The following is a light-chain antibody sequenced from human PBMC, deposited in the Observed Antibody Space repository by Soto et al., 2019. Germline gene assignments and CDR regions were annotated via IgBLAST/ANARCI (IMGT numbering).Light chain of an antibody. CDR1: QDITTW. CDR2: GAS. J-gene: IGKJ2*02. Sequence: DIQMTQSPSSVSASVGDRVTITCRASQDITTWLAWYQPKPGVAPRLLMSGASNLQSEVPSRVSGSRSGTHFSLTISSLQLEGFATYYCQQSSSVPCPFGQGTRLESK. V-gene: IGKV1-12*01. CDR3: QQSSSVPCP.